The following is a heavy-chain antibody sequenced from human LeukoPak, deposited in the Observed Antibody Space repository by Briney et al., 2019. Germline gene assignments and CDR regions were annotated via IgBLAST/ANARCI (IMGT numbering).Heavy chain of an antibody. CDR3: NTGYSYGYY. CDR2: IKSKTDGCTT. Sequence: PGGTLRLSCAAAAFTFSNAWMSWVRQAPGKGLEWVGRIKSKTDGCTTDYAAPVKGRFTISRDDSKNTLYLQMKSQTTEDTAVYYCNTGYSYGYYWGQGTLVTVSS. CDR1: AFTFSNAW. V-gene: IGHV3-15*01. D-gene: IGHD5-18*01. J-gene: IGHJ4*02.